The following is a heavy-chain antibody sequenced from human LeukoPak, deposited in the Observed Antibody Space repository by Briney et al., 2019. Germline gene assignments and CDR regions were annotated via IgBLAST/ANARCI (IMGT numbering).Heavy chain of an antibody. CDR1: GFTFSDYY. CDR3: ASDGGDVDTAMDT. Sequence: TGGSLRLSCAASGFTFSDYYMSWIRQAPGKGLEWVSYISSSGSTICYADSVKGRFTISRDNAKNSLYLQMNSLRAEDTAVYYCASDGGDVDTAMDTWGQGTLVTVSS. CDR2: ISSSGSTI. V-gene: IGHV3-11*01. J-gene: IGHJ5*02. D-gene: IGHD5-18*01.